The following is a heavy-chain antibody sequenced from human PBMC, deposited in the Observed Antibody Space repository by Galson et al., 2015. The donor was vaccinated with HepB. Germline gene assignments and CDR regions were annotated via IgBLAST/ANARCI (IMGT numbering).Heavy chain of an antibody. CDR3: AKRAQYSSTWGRTRFSSYFDMDV. J-gene: IGHJ6*02. V-gene: IGHV3-30*18. CDR1: GFTFSRYD. D-gene: IGHD6-13*01. CDR2: ISYDGSGE. Sequence: SLRLSCAASGFTFSRYDMHWVRQAPGKGLEWVALISYDGSGEYYADSVKGRFIISRDNSKNALYLQMNSLRAEDTAVYYCAKRAQYSSTWGRTRFSSYFDMDVWARGPRSPSP.